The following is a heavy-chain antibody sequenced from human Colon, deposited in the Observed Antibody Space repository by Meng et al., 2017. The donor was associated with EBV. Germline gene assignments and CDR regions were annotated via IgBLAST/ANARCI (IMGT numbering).Heavy chain of an antibody. D-gene: IGHD3-10*01. Sequence: VQSQQVGCVIVKPSETASLRCAVYGGSFRAFYVKWIRHPPGKGLEWLGEIDHRGNNKYNPSLKSRVTISLDTSKKQFSLKVSSVTAADSAVYYCARRGPSGNFSPWSQGALVTVSS. J-gene: IGHJ5*02. CDR2: IDHRGNN. CDR3: ARRGPSGNFSP. V-gene: IGHV4-34*01. CDR1: GGSFRAFY.